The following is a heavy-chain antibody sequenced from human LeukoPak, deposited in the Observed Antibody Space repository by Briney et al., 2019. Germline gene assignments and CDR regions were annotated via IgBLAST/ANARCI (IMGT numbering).Heavy chain of an antibody. J-gene: IGHJ4*02. D-gene: IGHD6-13*01. Sequence: GGSLRLSCAASGFTFSSYWMHWVRQAPGKGLVWVSRISTDGSSTSYADSVKGRFTISRDNAKNTLYLQMNSLRAEDTAVYFCAREVAVYSSSWTLGYWGQGTLVTVSS. V-gene: IGHV3-74*01. CDR2: ISTDGSST. CDR3: AREVAVYSSSWTLGY. CDR1: GFTFSSYW.